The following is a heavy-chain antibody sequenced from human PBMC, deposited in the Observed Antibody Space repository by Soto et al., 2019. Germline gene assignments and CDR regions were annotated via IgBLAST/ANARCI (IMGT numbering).Heavy chain of an antibody. D-gene: IGHD3-9*01. CDR1: GFTFRSYS. J-gene: IGHJ4*02. V-gene: IGHV3-48*01. CDR3: ARYYDT. CDR2: ISGSSTTI. Sequence: AGGSLRLSCAASGFTFRSYSMNWVRQAPGKGPEWVSYISGSSTTIYYADSVKGRFTVSRDNAKNSLYLQMNSLRVEDTAVYFCARYYDTRGQGTLVTVSS.